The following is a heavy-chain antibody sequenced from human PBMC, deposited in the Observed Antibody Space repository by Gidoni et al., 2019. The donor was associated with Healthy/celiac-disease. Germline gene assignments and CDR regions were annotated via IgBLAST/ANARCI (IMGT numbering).Heavy chain of an antibody. CDR1: GYPFTIYD. J-gene: IGHJ5*02. V-gene: IGHV1-8*01. D-gene: IGHD2-2*01. Sequence: QVQLVQSGAEVKKPGASVKASCKASGYPFTIYDRNWVRQATGQGLEGMGWMNPNSGNTGYAQKFQGRVTMTRNTSISTAYMELSSLRSEDTAVYYCARDIVVVPAGGDNWFDPWGQGTLVTVSS. CDR3: ARDIVVVPAGGDNWFDP. CDR2: MNPNSGNT.